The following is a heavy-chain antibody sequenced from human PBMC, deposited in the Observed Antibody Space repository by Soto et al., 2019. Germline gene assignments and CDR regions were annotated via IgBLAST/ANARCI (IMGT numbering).Heavy chain of an antibody. Sequence: PGGSLRLSCAASGFAFSSYWMHWVRQAPGKGLVWVSRINTDGSSTSYADSVKGRFTISRDNAKNTLYLQMNSLRAEDTAVYYCAKDIRAGLHIPVFGPWGQGTLVTVSS. D-gene: IGHD3-3*01. V-gene: IGHV3-74*01. CDR2: INTDGSST. CDR3: AKDIRAGLHIPVFGP. CDR1: GFAFSSYW. J-gene: IGHJ5*02.